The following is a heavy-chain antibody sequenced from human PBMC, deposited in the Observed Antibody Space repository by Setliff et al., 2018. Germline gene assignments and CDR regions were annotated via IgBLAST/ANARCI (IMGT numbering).Heavy chain of an antibody. CDR3: AREQWLDPPGYYYMDV. J-gene: IGHJ6*03. D-gene: IGHD6-19*01. V-gene: IGHV4-4*07. CDR1: GGSISSYY. CDR2: IYIGGSA. Sequence: SETLSLTCTVSGGSISSYYWSWIRQPAGKGLEWIGHIYIGGSANRNPSLKSRVTMSIDTSKNQFSLKLNSVTAADMAVYYCAREQWLDPPGYYYMDVWAKGTTVTVSS.